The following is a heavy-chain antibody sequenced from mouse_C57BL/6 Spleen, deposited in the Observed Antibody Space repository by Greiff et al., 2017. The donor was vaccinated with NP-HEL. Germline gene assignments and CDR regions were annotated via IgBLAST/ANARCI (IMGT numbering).Heavy chain of an antibody. Sequence: DVKLQESGPGLVKPSQSLSLTCSVTGYSITSGYYWNWIRQLPGNKLEWMGYISYDGSNNYNPSLKNRISITRDTSKNQFFLKLNSVTTEDTATYYCARSSSSGYYWGKGTTLTVSS. CDR2: ISYDGSN. CDR1: GYSITSGYY. V-gene: IGHV3-6*01. J-gene: IGHJ2*01. CDR3: ARSSSSGYY. D-gene: IGHD3-2*02.